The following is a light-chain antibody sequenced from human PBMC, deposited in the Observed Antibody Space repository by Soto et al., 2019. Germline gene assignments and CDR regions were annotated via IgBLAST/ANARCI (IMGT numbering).Light chain of an antibody. J-gene: IGLJ1*01. CDR2: DVS. V-gene: IGLV2-11*01. CDR1: SSDVGAYNY. CDR3: CSYTLTAYV. Sequence: QSVLTQPRSVSGSPGQSVTISCTGTSSDVGAYNYVSWYQQHPAKAPNLMIYDVSKRPSGVPDRFSGSKSGNTASLTISGLQAEDEGAYYCCSYTLTAYVFGTGTKVNV.